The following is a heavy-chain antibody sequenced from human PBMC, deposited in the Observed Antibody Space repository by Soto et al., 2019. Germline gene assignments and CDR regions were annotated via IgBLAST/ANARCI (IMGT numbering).Heavy chain of an antibody. J-gene: IGHJ6*02. Sequence: PGGSLRLSCAASGFTFSSYDMHWVRQATGKGLEWVSAIGTAGDPYYPGSVKGRFTISRENAKNSLYLQMNSLRAGDTAVYYCARALPDIENDGMDVWGQGPTVTVSS. D-gene: IGHD2-15*01. CDR1: GFTFSSYD. CDR3: ARALPDIENDGMDV. CDR2: IGTAGDP. V-gene: IGHV3-13*05.